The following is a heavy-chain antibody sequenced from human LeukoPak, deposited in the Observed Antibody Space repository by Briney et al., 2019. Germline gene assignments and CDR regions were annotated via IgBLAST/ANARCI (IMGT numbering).Heavy chain of an antibody. CDR2: ISGSGGST. Sequence: HPGGSLRLSCAASGFTFSSYAMSWVRQAPGKGLEWVSAISGSGGSTYYADSVKGRFTISRDNSMNTLYLQMNSLRAEDTAVYYCAKGYCSNGVCYPDYWGQGTLVTVSS. D-gene: IGHD2-8*01. CDR3: AKGYCSNGVCYPDY. J-gene: IGHJ4*02. CDR1: GFTFSSYA. V-gene: IGHV3-23*01.